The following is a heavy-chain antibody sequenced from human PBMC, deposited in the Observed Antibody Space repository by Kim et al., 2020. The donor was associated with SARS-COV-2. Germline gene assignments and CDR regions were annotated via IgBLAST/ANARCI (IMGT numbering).Heavy chain of an antibody. CDR1: GFIVGNNY. CDR3: ATMVYSDDEDVGYFYY. D-gene: IGHD2-8*01. J-gene: IGHJ4*02. V-gene: IGHV3-66*01. Sequence: GGSLRLSCAASGFIVGNNYMSWVRQAPGKGLEWLSVIYSGDSTYYADSVKGRFTISGDNSKNTLYLQMNRLRAEDTAVYYCATMVYSDDEDVGYFYYWGQGTLVTVSS. CDR2: IYSGDST.